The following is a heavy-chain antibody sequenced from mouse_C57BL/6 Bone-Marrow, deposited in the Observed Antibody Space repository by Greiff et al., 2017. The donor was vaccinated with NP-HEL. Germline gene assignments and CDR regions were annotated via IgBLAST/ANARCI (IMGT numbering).Heavy chain of an antibody. CDR1: GFTFSSYG. J-gene: IGHJ4*01. Sequence: EVQGVESGGDLVKPGGSLKLSCAASGFTFSSYGMSWVRQTPDKRLEWVATISSGGSYTYYPDSVKGRFPISRDNAKNTLYLQMSSLKSEDTAMYYCARGSLYAMDYWGQGTSVTVSS. CDR3: ARGSLYAMDY. V-gene: IGHV5-6*01. CDR2: ISSGGSYT.